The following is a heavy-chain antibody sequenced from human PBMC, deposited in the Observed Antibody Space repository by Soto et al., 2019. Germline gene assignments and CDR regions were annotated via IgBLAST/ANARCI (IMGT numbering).Heavy chain of an antibody. Sequence: QLQLQESGPGLVKPSETVSLTCTGSGGSISSSSYYWGWIRQPPGKGLEWIGSIYYSGSTYYNPSLKSRLPISVDTSKNQFSLKLSSVTAADTAVYYCARWLPEDYFDYWGQGTLVTVSS. CDR3: ARWLPEDYFDY. D-gene: IGHD5-12*01. CDR2: IYYSGST. J-gene: IGHJ4*02. V-gene: IGHV4-39*01. CDR1: GGSISSSSYY.